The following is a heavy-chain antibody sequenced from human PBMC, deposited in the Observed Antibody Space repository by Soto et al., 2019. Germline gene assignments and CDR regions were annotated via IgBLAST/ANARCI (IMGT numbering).Heavy chain of an antibody. D-gene: IGHD3-22*01. V-gene: IGHV4-31*03. CDR1: GGSISSGGYY. CDR3: ARDSSGYEAGYYFDY. Sequence: QVQLQESGPGLVKPSQTLSLTCTVSGGSISSGGYYWSWNRQHPGKGLEWIGYIYYSGSTYYNPSLKSRVTISVDTSKNQFSLKLSSVTAADTAVYYCARDSSGYEAGYYFDYWGQGTLVTVSS. J-gene: IGHJ4*02. CDR2: IYYSGST.